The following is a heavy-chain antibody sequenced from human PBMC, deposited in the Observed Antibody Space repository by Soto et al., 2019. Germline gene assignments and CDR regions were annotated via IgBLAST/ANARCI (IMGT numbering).Heavy chain of an antibody. J-gene: IGHJ6*02. CDR1: GGTFSSYA. D-gene: IGHD4-17*01. Sequence: ASVKVSCKASGGTFSSYAISWVRQAPGQGLEWMGGIIPIFGTANYAQKFQGRVTITADESTSTAYMELSSLRSEDTAVYYCAREMTTVIYASGEYYYYGMDVWGQGTTVTVSS. CDR2: IIPIFGTA. CDR3: AREMTTVIYASGEYYYYGMDV. V-gene: IGHV1-69*13.